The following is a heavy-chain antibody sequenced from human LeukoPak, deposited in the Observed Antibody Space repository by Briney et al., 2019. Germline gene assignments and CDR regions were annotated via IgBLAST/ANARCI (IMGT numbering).Heavy chain of an antibody. J-gene: IGHJ3*02. CDR3: AKDMGDTVLVTFDI. D-gene: IGHD5-18*01. CDR1: GFNFDDYA. V-gene: IGHV3-43*02. CDR2: ISGDGGST. Sequence: PGGSLRLSCVASGFNFDDYAMHWVRQAPGKGLEWVSLISGDGGSTYYADSVKGRFTISRDNSKNSLYLQINSLRTEDTALYYCAKDMGDTVLVTFDIWGQGTMVTVSS.